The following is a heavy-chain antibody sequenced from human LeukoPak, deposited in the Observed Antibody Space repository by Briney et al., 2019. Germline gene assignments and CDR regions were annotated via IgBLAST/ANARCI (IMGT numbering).Heavy chain of an antibody. CDR3: EKAGGYCTSTSCYLFD. CDR1: GFTFSSYA. CDR2: MSADGGST. Sequence: PGGSLRLSCAASGFTFSSYAMSWVRQAPGKGLVWVSAMSADGGSTYYADSVKGRFSISRDNSKNTLYPQMNSLRAEDTAIYYCEKAGGYCTSTSCYLFDWGQGTLVTVSS. D-gene: IGHD2-2*01. J-gene: IGHJ4*02. V-gene: IGHV3-23*01.